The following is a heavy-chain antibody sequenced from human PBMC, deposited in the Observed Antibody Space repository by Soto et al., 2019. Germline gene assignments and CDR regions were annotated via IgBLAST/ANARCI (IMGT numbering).Heavy chain of an antibody. Sequence: QVQLVQSGAEVKKPGASVKVSCKASGYTFTSYGISWVRQAPGQGLEWMGWISAYNGNTHYAQKLQGRVTMTTDTSTSTAYLEMRSLRSDDTAVYYCASDFGGRSARPLIWFGEQRDGDDYYYGRDVWGKGTTVIVAS. J-gene: IGHJ6*04. V-gene: IGHV1-18*01. CDR2: ISAYNGNT. CDR1: GYTFTSYG. CDR3: ASDFGGRSARPLIWFGEQRDGDDYYYGRDV. D-gene: IGHD3-10*01.